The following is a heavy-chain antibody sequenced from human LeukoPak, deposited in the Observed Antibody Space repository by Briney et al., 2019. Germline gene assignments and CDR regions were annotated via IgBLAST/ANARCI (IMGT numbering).Heavy chain of an antibody. CDR2: ISYDGSNK. J-gene: IGHJ4*02. V-gene: IGHV3-30*04. Sequence: GRSLRLSCAASGFTFSSYAMHWVRQAPGKGLEWVAVISYDGSNKYYADSVKGRFTISRDNSKNTLYLQMNSLRAEDTAVYYCARDGDTAMVEDYWGQGTLVTVSS. CDR1: GFTFSSYA. D-gene: IGHD5-18*01. CDR3: ARDGDTAMVEDY.